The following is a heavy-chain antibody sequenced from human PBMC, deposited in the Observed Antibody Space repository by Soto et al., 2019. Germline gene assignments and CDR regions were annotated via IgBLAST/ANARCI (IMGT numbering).Heavy chain of an antibody. V-gene: IGHV3-21*01. D-gene: IGHD3-22*01. CDR3: ARGLYYYDSSGYYSP. Sequence: EVQLVESGGGLVKPGGSLRLSCAASGFTFSSYSMNWVRQAPGKGLEWVSSISSSSSYIYYADSVKGRFTISRDNAKNSLYLLMISLRAEDTAVYYCARGLYYYDSSGYYSPWGQGTLVTVSS. CDR2: ISSSSSYI. CDR1: GFTFSSYS. J-gene: IGHJ5*02.